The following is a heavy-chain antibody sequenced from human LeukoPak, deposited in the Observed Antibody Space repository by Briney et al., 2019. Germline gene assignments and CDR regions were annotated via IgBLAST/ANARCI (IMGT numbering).Heavy chain of an antibody. D-gene: IGHD3-16*01. CDR1: GFTFSSYG. V-gene: IGHV3-30*02. J-gene: IGHJ3*02. CDR3: AKDPSNASMTLDI. Sequence: GLCLRLSCAASGFTFSSYGMHWVRQAPGKGLEWVAFIRSDGTNKYYRDSVEGRFTVSRDNSKNTLFLQMNSLRPEDTAIYYCAKDPSNASMTLDIWGQGTLVTVPS. CDR2: IRSDGTNK.